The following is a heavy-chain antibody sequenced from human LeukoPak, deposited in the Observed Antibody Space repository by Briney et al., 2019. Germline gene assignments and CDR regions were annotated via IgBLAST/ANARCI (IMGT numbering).Heavy chain of an antibody. D-gene: IGHD3-10*01. CDR2: ISYDGSNK. V-gene: IGHV3-30*18. CDR3: AKEGGDYYGSGSYYYGMDV. CDR1: GFTFSSYG. Sequence: GGSLRLSCAASGFTFSSYGMHWVRQAPGKGLEWVAVISYDGSNKYYADSVKGRFTISRDNSKNTLYLQMNSLRAEDTAVYYCAKEGGDYYGSGSYYYGMDVWGQGTTVTVSS. J-gene: IGHJ6*02.